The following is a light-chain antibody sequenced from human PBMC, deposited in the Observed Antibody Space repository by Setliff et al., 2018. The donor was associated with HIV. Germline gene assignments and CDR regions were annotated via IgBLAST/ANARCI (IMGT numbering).Light chain of an antibody. J-gene: IGLJ2*01. CDR2: EVS. CDR1: SSDVGGYNF. Sequence: QSVLTQPASMSGSPGQSITIPCTGTSSDVGGYNFVSWYQQHPGKAPKLMISEVSDRPSGVSNRFSGSKSGNTASLTISGLQAEDEAEYFCSSYTSSSTVIFGGGTQLTVL. CDR3: SSYTSSSTVI. V-gene: IGLV2-14*01.